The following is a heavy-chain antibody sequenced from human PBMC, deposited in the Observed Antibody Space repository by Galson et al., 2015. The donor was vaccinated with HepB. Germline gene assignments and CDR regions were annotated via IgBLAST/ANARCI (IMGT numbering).Heavy chain of an antibody. CDR1: GFTFTSSA. CDR3: AALPLYCGGDCSYYFDY. D-gene: IGHD2-21*02. CDR2: IVVGSGNT. V-gene: IGHV1-58*01. Sequence: SVKVSCKASGFTFTSSAVQRVRQARGQRLEWIGWIVVGSGNTNYAQKFQERVTITRDMSTSTAYMELSSLRSEDTAVYYCAALPLYCGGDCSYYFDYWGQGTLVTVSS. J-gene: IGHJ4*02.